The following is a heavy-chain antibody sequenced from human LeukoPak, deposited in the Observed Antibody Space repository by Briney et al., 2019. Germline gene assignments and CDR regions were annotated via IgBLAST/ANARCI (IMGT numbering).Heavy chain of an antibody. D-gene: IGHD3-10*01. CDR2: INPNSGGT. V-gene: IGHV1-2*02. Sequence: ASVKVSCKASGYTFTGYYMHWVRQAPGQGLEWMGWINPNSGGTNYAQEFQGRVTMTRDTSISTAYMELSRLRSDDTAVYYCARADGTYYYGSGSAKFDPWGQGTLVTVSS. CDR1: GYTFTGYY. CDR3: ARADGTYYYGSGSAKFDP. J-gene: IGHJ5*02.